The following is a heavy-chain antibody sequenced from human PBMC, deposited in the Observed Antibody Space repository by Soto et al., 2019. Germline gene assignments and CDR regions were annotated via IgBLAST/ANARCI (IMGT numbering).Heavy chain of an antibody. CDR2: ISGFNGNT. J-gene: IGHJ4*02. Sequence: QVQLVQSGDEVKKPGASVKVSCKASGYTFTTYGITWVRQAPGQGLEWMGWISGFNGNTNYAQRFQGRVSMTTDTFTNTAYMELRSLRSYDTAVYYCAREILPASPREFDYWGQGTLVTVSS. V-gene: IGHV1-18*01. CDR3: AREILPASPREFDY. CDR1: GYTFTTYG. D-gene: IGHD2-15*01.